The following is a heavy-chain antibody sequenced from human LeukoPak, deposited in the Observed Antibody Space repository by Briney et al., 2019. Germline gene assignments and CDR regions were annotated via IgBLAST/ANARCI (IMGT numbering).Heavy chain of an antibody. CDR3: AKGVRRDGYNREYSQQ. J-gene: IGHJ1*01. V-gene: IGHV1-46*01. CDR1: GYTFTSYY. Sequence: ASVKVSCKASGYTFTSYYMHWVRQAPGQGLEWMGIINPSGGSTSYAQKFQGRVTMTRDMSTSTVYMELSSLRSEDTAVYYCAKGVRRDGYNREYSQQWGQGTLVTVSS. CDR2: INPSGGST. D-gene: IGHD5-24*01.